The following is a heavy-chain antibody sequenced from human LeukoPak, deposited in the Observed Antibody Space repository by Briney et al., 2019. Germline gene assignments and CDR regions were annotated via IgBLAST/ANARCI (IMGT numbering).Heavy chain of an antibody. CDR2: MNHSGST. V-gene: IGHV4-34*01. CDR1: GGSFSGYY. Sequence: AETLSLTCAVYGGSFSGYYWSWIRQPPGKGREWMGEMNHSGSTNYNPSLTSRVTISVDTSKNQFSLKLRSVTAAATAVYYCARGLRGVIRWFDPWGQGTLVTVSS. D-gene: IGHD3-10*01. J-gene: IGHJ5*02. CDR3: ARGLRGVIRWFDP.